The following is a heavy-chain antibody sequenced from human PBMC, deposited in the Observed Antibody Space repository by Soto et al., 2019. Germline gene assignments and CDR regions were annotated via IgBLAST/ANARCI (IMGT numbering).Heavy chain of an antibody. D-gene: IGHD3-9*01. CDR3: ARDEISYYDILTGSIYPGV. J-gene: IGHJ4*02. V-gene: IGHV1-18*01. Sequence: ASVKVSCKASGYTFTSYGISWVRQAPGQGLEWMGWISAYNGNTNYAQKLQGRVTMTTDTSTSTAYMELRSLRSDDTAVYYCARDEISYYDILTGSIYPGVWGQGTLVTVSS. CDR1: GYTFTSYG. CDR2: ISAYNGNT.